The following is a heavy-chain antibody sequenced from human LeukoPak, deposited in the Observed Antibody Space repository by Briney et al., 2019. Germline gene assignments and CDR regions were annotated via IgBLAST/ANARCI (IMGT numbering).Heavy chain of an antibody. CDR1: GGTFSSYA. J-gene: IGHJ4*02. CDR3: ESSGLSIAAAGTKFDY. CDR2: IIPILGIA. D-gene: IGHD6-13*01. Sequence: SVKFSCKASGGTFSSYAIRWVRQAPGQGLEWIGRIIPILGIANYAQTFQGRVTITADKSTSTAYMELSSLRSEDAAVYYCESSGLSIAAAGTKFDYWGQGTLVTVSS. V-gene: IGHV1-69*04.